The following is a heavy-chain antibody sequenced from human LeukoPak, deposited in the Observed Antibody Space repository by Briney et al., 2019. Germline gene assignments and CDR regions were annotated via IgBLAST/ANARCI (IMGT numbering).Heavy chain of an antibody. CDR3: AREWELTLDYYGMDV. D-gene: IGHD1-26*01. Sequence: GGSLRLSCAASGFTFSSYAMHWVRQAPGNRLEWVAVISYDGSNKYYADSVKGRFTISRDNSKNTLYLQMNSLRAEDTAVYYCAREWELTLDYYGMDVWGQGTTVTVSS. J-gene: IGHJ6*02. CDR2: ISYDGSNK. CDR1: GFTFSSYA. V-gene: IGHV3-30-3*01.